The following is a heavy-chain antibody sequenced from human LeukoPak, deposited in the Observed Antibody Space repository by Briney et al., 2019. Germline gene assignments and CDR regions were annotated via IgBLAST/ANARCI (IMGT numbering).Heavy chain of an antibody. CDR2: IYYSGST. V-gene: IGHV4-61*01. Sequence: PSETLSLTCTVSGGSVSSGSYYWSWIRQPPGKGLEWIGYIYYSGSTNYNPSLKSRVTMSVDTSKNQFSLKLSSVTAADTAVYYCARVSTYFTMWFDYWGQGTLVTVSS. CDR3: ARVSTYFTMWFDY. D-gene: IGHD3-10*02. J-gene: IGHJ4*02. CDR1: GGSVSSGSYY.